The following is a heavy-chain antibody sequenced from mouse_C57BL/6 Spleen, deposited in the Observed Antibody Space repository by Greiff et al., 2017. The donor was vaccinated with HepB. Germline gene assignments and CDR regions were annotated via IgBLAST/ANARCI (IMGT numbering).Heavy chain of an antibody. CDR2: IRSKSNNYAT. CDR1: GFSFNTYA. J-gene: IGHJ3*01. Sequence: EVQVVESGGGLVQPKGSLKLSCAASGFSFNTYAMNWVRQAPGKGLEWVARIRSKSNNYATYYADSVKDRFTISRDDSESMLYLQMNNLKTEDTAMYYCVRGYSNYEWFAYWGQGTLVTVSA. CDR3: VRGYSNYEWFAY. V-gene: IGHV10-1*01. D-gene: IGHD2-5*01.